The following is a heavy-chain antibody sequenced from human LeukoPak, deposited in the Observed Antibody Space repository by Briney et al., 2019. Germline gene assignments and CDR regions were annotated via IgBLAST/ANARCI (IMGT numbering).Heavy chain of an antibody. Sequence: SETLSLTCTVSGYSISSGYYWSWIRQPPGKGLEWIGYIYYSGSTYYNPSLKSRVTISVDTSKNQFSLKLSSVTAADTAVYYCAGEYCSSTSCYHYWGQGTLVTVSS. CDR1: GYSISSGYY. V-gene: IGHV4-30-4*08. CDR3: AGEYCSSTSCYHY. J-gene: IGHJ4*02. D-gene: IGHD2-2*01. CDR2: IYYSGST.